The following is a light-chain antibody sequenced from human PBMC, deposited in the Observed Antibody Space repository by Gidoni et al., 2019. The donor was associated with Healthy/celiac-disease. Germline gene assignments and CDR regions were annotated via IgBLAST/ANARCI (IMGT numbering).Light chain of an antibody. V-gene: IGKV1-39*01. CDR3: QQSYSTPRA. CDR2: AAS. CDR1: QSISSY. J-gene: IGKJ4*01. Sequence: DIQMTQSPSSLSASVGDRVTITCRASQSISSYLNWYQQKPGKALKLLIYAASSLQSGVPSRFSSSGSGTDFTLTISSLQPEDFATYYCQQSYSTPRAFGGGTKVEIK.